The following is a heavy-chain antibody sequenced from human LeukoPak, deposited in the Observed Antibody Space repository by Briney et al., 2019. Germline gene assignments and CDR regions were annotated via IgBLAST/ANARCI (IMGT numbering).Heavy chain of an antibody. CDR1: GGSISSGGYY. V-gene: IGHV4-31*03. CDR2: IYYSGST. Sequence: SETLSLTCTVSGGSISSGGYYWSWIRQHPGRGLEWIGYIYYSGSTYYNPSLKSRVTISVDTSKNQFSLKLSSVTAADTAVYYCARVDHGGSLLSGYWGQGTLVTVPS. J-gene: IGHJ4*02. D-gene: IGHD3-9*01. CDR3: ARVDHGGSLLSGY.